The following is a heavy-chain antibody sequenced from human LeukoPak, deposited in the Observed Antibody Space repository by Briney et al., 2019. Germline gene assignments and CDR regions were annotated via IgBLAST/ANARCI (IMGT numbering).Heavy chain of an antibody. CDR1: GFTFSSYS. Sequence: GGSLRLSCAASGFTFSSYSMNWVRQAPGKGLEWVSSISSSSSYIYYADSVKGRFTISRDNAKNSLYLQMNSLRAEDTAVYYCARDLVGMYYGMDVWGQGTTVTVSS. J-gene: IGHJ6*02. D-gene: IGHD1-26*01. CDR2: ISSSSSYI. CDR3: ARDLVGMYYGMDV. V-gene: IGHV3-21*01.